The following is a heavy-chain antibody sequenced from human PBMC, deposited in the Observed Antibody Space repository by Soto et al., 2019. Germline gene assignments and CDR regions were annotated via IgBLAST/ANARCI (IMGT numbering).Heavy chain of an antibody. V-gene: IGHV1-3*01. Sequence: QVQLVQSGAEVKKPGASVKVSCKASGYTFTSYAMHWVRQAPGQRLEWMGWINAGNGNTKYSQKFQGRVTITRDTSASTAYMELSSLRSEDTAVYCCARTYDYIWGSYRPAAWFDPWGQGTLVTVSS. J-gene: IGHJ5*02. CDR2: INAGNGNT. CDR1: GYTFTSYA. D-gene: IGHD3-16*02. CDR3: ARTYDYIWGSYRPAAWFDP.